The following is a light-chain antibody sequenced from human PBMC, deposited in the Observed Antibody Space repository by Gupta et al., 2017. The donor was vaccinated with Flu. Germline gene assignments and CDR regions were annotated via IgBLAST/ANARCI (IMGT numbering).Light chain of an antibody. Sequence: DIQMTQSPSTLSASVGDRVTITCRASQRISSWLAWYQQKPGKPPKLLIYMASTLETGVPSRFGGSGSGTEFTLTISSLQPDDFATYYCQKYNRYSWRFGQGTKVEIK. CDR1: QRISSW. J-gene: IGKJ1*01. CDR2: MAS. V-gene: IGKV1-5*03. CDR3: QKYNRYSWR.